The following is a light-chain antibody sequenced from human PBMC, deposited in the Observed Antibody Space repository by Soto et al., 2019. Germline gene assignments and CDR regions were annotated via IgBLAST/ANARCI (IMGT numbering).Light chain of an antibody. CDR1: SGHSSYA. J-gene: IGLJ3*02. Sequence: QLVLTQSPSASASLGASVKLTCTLSSGHSSYAIAWHQQQPEKGPRYLMEINSDGSHTKGDGVPDRFSGSSSGADRYLTLSSLQSDDEADYYCQAWGTGGVFGGGTKVTVL. CDR3: QAWGTGGV. V-gene: IGLV4-69*01. CDR2: INSDGSH.